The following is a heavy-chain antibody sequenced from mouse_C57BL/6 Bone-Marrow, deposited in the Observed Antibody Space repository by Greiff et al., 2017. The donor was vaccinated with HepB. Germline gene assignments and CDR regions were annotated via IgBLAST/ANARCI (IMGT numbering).Heavy chain of an antibody. CDR1: GFTFSDYG. J-gene: IGHJ3*01. CDR2: ISSGSSTI. Sequence: EVQRVESGGGLVKPGGSLKLSCAASGFTFSDYGMHWVRQAPEKGLEWVAYISSGSSTIYYADTVKGRFTISRANAKNTLFLQMTRLRSEDTAMYYCARMGYDGYCCFAYWGQGTLVTVSA. D-gene: IGHD2-3*01. V-gene: IGHV5-17*01. CDR3: ARMGYDGYCCFAY.